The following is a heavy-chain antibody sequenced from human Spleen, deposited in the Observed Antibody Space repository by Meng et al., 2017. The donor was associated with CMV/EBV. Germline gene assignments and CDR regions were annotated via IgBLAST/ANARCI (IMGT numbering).Heavy chain of an antibody. Sequence: QVQLQEAAPGLVQPSQTLSLTCTVSGGSISSGDYYWSWIRQPPGKGLEWIGEINHSGSTNYNPSLKSRVTISVDTSKNQFSLKLSSVTAADTAVYYCARAGDDYSDSGWFDPWGQGTLVTVSS. D-gene: IGHD5-24*01. V-gene: IGHV4-30-4*08. CDR3: ARAGDDYSDSGWFDP. J-gene: IGHJ5*02. CDR2: INHSGST. CDR1: GGSISSGDYY.